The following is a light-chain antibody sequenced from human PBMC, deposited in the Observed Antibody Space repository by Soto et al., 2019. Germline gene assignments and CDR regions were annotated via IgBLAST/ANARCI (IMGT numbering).Light chain of an antibody. CDR2: GAS. J-gene: IGKJ2*01. V-gene: IGKV1-5*01. CDR3: QQHDSYSYT. CDR1: QSISNW. Sequence: DIQMTQSPSTLSASVGDRVTITCRASQSISNWLAWYQQKPGKAPKLLISGASSLESGVPSRFSGSGSGTEFTLTISSLQPDDFATYYCQQHDSYSYTFGQGTKVDIK.